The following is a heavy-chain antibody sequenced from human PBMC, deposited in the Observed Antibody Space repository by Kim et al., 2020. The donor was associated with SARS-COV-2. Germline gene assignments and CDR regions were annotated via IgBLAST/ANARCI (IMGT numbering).Heavy chain of an antibody. Sequence: GGSLRLSCAASGFTFSSYGMHWVRQAPGKGLEWVAVIWYDGSNKYYADSVKGRFTISRDNSKNTLYLQMNSLRAEDTAVYYCARDRSGGSSWYFGPYYYYYGMDGWGQGTTVTVSS. CDR1: GFTFSSYG. D-gene: IGHD6-13*01. V-gene: IGHV3-33*01. CDR3: ARDRSGGSSWYFGPYYYYYGMDG. CDR2: IWYDGSNK. J-gene: IGHJ6*02.